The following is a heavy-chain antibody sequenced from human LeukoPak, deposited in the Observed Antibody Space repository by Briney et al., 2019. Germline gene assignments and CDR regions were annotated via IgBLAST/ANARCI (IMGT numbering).Heavy chain of an antibody. Sequence: PGGSLRLSCAASGFTFSSYSMNWVRQAPGKGLEWVSSISSSSSYIYYADSVKGRFTISRDNAKNSLYLQMNSPRAEDTAVYYCARDLSSGFMATWGQGTLVTVSS. D-gene: IGHD6-19*01. J-gene: IGHJ4*02. CDR2: ISSSSSYI. CDR3: ARDLSSGFMAT. V-gene: IGHV3-21*01. CDR1: GFTFSSYS.